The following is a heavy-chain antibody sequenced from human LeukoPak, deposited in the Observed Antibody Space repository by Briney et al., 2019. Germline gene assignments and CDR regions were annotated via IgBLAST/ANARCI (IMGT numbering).Heavy chain of an antibody. V-gene: IGHV3-23*01. J-gene: IGHJ5*02. Sequence: PGGSLRLSCAASGFTFSTYSMNWVRQAPGKGLEWVSAISGSGGSTYYADSVKGRFTISRDNSKNTLYLQMNSLRAEDTAVYYCAKVYGSGNNWFDPWGQGTLVTVSS. CDR3: AKVYGSGNNWFDP. CDR1: GFTFSTYS. CDR2: ISGSGGST. D-gene: IGHD3-10*01.